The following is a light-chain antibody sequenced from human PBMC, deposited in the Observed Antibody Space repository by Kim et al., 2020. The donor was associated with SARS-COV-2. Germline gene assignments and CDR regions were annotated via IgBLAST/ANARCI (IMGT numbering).Light chain of an antibody. V-gene: IGLV3-1*01. CDR1: KLVDKY. J-gene: IGLJ2*01. Sequence: SYELTQPPSVSVSPGQTASITCSGDKLVDKYVCWHQQKPGQSPVLVIYQDNKRPSGIPERFSGSNSGNTATLTISGTQAMDEADYYCQAWDSGTVVFGGGTPLTVL. CDR3: QAWDSGTVV. CDR2: QDN.